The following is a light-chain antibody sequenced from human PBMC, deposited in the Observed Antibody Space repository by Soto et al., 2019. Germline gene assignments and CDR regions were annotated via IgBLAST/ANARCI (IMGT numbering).Light chain of an antibody. CDR2: GAS. CDR3: QQYNNWPPWT. J-gene: IGKJ1*01. Sequence: EIVMTQSPATLSVSPGERVTLSCRASQSLSINLAWYQQKPGQAPRLLIYGASTRATDIPARFSGSGSGTEFTLTISSLQSEDFAVYFCQQYNNWPPWTFGQGTKVDI. V-gene: IGKV3-15*01. CDR1: QSLSIN.